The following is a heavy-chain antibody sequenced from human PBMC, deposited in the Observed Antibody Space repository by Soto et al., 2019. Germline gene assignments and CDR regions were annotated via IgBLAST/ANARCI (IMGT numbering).Heavy chain of an antibody. CDR1: GFTFSSYG. CDR3: ARDRSGYYYGMDV. D-gene: IGHD1-26*01. V-gene: IGHV3-33*01. Sequence: GGSLRLSCAASGFTFSSYGMHWVRQAPGKGLEWVAVIWYDGSNKYYADSVKGRFTISRDNSKNTLYLQMNSLRAEDTAVYYCARDRSGYYYGMDVWGQGTTVTVSS. J-gene: IGHJ6*02. CDR2: IWYDGSNK.